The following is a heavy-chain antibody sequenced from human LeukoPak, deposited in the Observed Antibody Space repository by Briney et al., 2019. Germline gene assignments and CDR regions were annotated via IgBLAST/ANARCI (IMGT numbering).Heavy chain of an antibody. J-gene: IGHJ4*02. Sequence: SETLSLTCAVYGESFSGYYWSCFRQPPPKRRQWFGEINHSGSTTYNSSPMSRVTTSADTSKNKFSLMLISVAAADAAAYYYWSWRSGPRSIFDSWGQGTLVTVSS. CDR1: GESFSGYY. V-gene: IGHV4-34*01. D-gene: IGHD6-19*01. CDR2: INHSGST. CDR3: WSWRSGPRSIFDS.